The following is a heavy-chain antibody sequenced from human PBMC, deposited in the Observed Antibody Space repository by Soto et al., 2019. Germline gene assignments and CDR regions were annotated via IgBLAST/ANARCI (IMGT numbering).Heavy chain of an antibody. V-gene: IGHV3-15*07. CDR1: GFTFSNAW. D-gene: IGHD3-16*02. CDR3: TTVTSIMITFGGVIVTSKGSFDY. Sequence: GGSLRLSCAASGFTFSNAWMNWVRQAPGKGLEWVGRIKSKTDGGTTDYAAPVKGRFTISRDDSKNTLYLQMNSLKTEDTAVYYCTTVTSIMITFGGVIVTSKGSFDYWGQGTLVTVSS. CDR2: IKSKTDGGTT. J-gene: IGHJ4*02.